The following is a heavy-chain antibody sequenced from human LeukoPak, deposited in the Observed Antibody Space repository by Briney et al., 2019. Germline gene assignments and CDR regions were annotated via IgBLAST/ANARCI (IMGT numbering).Heavy chain of an antibody. CDR2: ISSSSSYI. J-gene: IGHJ4*02. CDR1: GFTFSSYS. D-gene: IGHD5-12*01. Sequence: GGSLRLSCAASGFTFSSYSMNWVRQAPGKGLEWVSSISSSSSYIYYADSVKGRFTISRDNAKNSLYVQMNSLRAEDTAVYYCARSIGSGYDPRNFDYWGQGTLVTVSS. V-gene: IGHV3-21*01. CDR3: ARSIGSGYDPRNFDY.